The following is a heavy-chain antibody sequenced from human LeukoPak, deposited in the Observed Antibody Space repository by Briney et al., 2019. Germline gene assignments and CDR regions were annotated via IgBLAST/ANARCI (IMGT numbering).Heavy chain of an antibody. CDR2: INHSGST. CDR1: GGSFSGYY. Sequence: SETLSLTCAVYGGSFSGYYWSWIRQPPGNGLEWIGEINHSGSTNYNPSLKSRVTISVDTSKNQFSLKLSSVTAADTAVYYCARRTTYYDFWSGYYTNNWFDPWGQGTLVTVSS. CDR3: ARRTTYYDFWSGYYTNNWFDP. J-gene: IGHJ5*02. V-gene: IGHV4-34*01. D-gene: IGHD3-3*01.